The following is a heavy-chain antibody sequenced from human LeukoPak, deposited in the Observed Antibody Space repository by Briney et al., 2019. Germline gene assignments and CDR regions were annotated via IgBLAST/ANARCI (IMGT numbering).Heavy chain of an antibody. CDR3: ARVRVVGANRYNWFDP. Sequence: ASVKVSCKAYGYTFTGYYMHWVRQAPGQGLEWMGWINPNSGGTNYAQKFQGRVTMTRDTSISTAYMELSRLRSDDTAVYYCARVRVVGANRYNWFDPWGQGTLVTVSS. D-gene: IGHD1-26*01. CDR1: GYTFTGYY. J-gene: IGHJ5*02. CDR2: INPNSGGT. V-gene: IGHV1-2*02.